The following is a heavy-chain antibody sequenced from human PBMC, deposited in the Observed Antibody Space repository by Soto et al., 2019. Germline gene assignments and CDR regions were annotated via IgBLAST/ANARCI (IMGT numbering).Heavy chain of an antibody. V-gene: IGHV1-18*01. CDR2: ISAYNGNT. Sequence: ASVKVSCKASGYTFTSYGISWVRQAPGQGLEWIGWISAYNGNTNYAQKLQGRVTMTTDTSTSTAYMELRSLRSDDTAVYYCARDPPGTYGDYTYYYYGMDVWGQGTTVTVS. D-gene: IGHD4-17*01. CDR1: GYTFTSYG. J-gene: IGHJ6*02. CDR3: ARDPPGTYGDYTYYYYGMDV.